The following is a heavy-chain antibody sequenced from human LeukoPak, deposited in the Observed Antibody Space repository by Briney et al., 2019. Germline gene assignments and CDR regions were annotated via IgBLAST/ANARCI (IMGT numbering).Heavy chain of an antibody. D-gene: IGHD5-12*01. CDR1: RYTFTAYY. Sequence: GASVTVSCKASRYTFTAYYIHWVRQAPGQGLEWMGWINPKSGGTNYAQELQGRVTMTRDTSISTAYMELSSLRSDDTAVYYCARDNSGNEYGYLDYWGQGTRVTVSS. J-gene: IGHJ4*02. CDR2: INPKSGGT. CDR3: ARDNSGNEYGYLDY. V-gene: IGHV1-2*02.